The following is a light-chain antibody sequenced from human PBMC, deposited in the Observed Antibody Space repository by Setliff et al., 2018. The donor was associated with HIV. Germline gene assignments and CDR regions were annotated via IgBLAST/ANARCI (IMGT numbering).Light chain of an antibody. CDR1: QSISRY. CDR2: GAS. CDR3: QQSQSRPWT. Sequence: DIQMTQSPSSLSASVGDRVTITCRASQSISRYLHWYQQTPGKAPKLLIYGASNLQSGVPSRFSGSGSGTDFTLTVSSLQPEDFATYYCQQSQSRPWTFGQGTKVDIK. J-gene: IGKJ1*01. V-gene: IGKV1-39*01.